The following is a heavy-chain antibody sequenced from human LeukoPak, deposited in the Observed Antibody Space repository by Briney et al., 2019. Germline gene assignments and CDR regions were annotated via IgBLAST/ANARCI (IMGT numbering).Heavy chain of an antibody. CDR1: RFTFGDYA. CDR3: ARVGNRPAFDI. Sequence: GGSLRLSCTASRFTFGDYAMSWFRQAPGKGLEWVSSISSSSSYIYYADSVKGRFTISRDNAKNSLYLQMNSLRAEDTAVYYCARVGNRPAFDIWGQGTMVTVSS. J-gene: IGHJ3*02. V-gene: IGHV3-21*01. D-gene: IGHD1-14*01. CDR2: ISSSSSYI.